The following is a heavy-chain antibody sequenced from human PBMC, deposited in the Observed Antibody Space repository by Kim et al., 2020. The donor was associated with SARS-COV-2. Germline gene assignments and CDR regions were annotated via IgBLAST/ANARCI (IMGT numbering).Heavy chain of an antibody. J-gene: IGHJ4*02. CDR2: SGSR. Sequence: SGSRGYADSVKGRFTISRDNAKNSLYLQMNSLRAEDTALYYCAKDIGSAAWGQGTLVTVSS. CDR3: AKDIGSAA. D-gene: IGHD6-13*01. V-gene: IGHV3-9*01.